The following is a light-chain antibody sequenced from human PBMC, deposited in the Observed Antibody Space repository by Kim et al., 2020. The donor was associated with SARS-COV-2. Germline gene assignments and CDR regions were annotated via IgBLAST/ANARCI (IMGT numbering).Light chain of an antibody. Sequence: SYELTQPPSVSVAPGETARITCGGTNIGSEGVHWYQQRPGQAPVLVMYCDSDRPSGIPERLSGSNSGNTATLTISRVEAGDEADYYCQVWNRGSDHPVVFGGGTQLTVL. CDR1: NIGSEG. CDR2: CDS. CDR3: QVWNRGSDHPVV. J-gene: IGLJ2*01. V-gene: IGLV3-21*04.